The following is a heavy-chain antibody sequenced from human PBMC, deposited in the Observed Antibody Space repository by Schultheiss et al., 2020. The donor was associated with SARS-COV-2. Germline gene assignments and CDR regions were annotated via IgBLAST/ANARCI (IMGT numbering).Heavy chain of an antibody. D-gene: IGHD4-17*01. J-gene: IGHJ4*02. CDR1: GGTFSSYA. Sequence: SVKVSCKASGGTFSSYAISWVRQAPGQGLEWMGGIIPIFGTANYAQKFQGRVTITADESTSTAYMELSSLRSEDTAVYYCARGLATPYLLMTTVTYVVDYWGQGTLVTVSS. CDR3: ARGLATPYLLMTTVTYVVDY. CDR2: IIPIFGTA. V-gene: IGHV1-69*13.